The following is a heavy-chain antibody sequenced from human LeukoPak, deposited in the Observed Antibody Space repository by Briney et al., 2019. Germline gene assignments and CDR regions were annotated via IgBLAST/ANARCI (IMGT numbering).Heavy chain of an antibody. CDR1: GGSISSGGYY. V-gene: IGHV4-31*03. J-gene: IGHJ4*02. D-gene: IGHD3-3*01. CDR2: IYYSGST. CDR3: ARAARQSGYYTEFDY. Sequence: SQTLSLTCTVSGGSISSGGYYWSWLRQHPGKGLEWIGYIYYSGSTYYNPSLKSRVTISVDTSKNQFSLKLSSVTAADTAVYYCARAARQSGYYTEFDYWGQGTLVTVSS.